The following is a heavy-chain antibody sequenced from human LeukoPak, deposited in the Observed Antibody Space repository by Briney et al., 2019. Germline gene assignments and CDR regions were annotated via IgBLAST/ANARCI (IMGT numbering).Heavy chain of an antibody. CDR3: ARVSYDSSGTYPLFDY. D-gene: IGHD3-22*01. Sequence: SETLSLTCTVSGGSISSYYWSWIRQPPGKGLEWIGYIYYSGSTNYNPSLKSRVTISVDTSKNQFSLKLSSVTAADTAVYYCARVSYDSSGTYPLFDYWGQGTLVTVSS. CDR1: GGSISSYY. V-gene: IGHV4-59*01. CDR2: IYYSGST. J-gene: IGHJ4*02.